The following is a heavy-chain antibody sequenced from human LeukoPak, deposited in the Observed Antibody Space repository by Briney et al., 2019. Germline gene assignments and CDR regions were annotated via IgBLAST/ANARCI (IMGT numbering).Heavy chain of an antibody. J-gene: IGHJ3*01. CDR2: LGPAGDT. V-gene: IGHV3-13*01. Sequence: GGSLRLSCAASGFTLSSYDMHWVRQGAGQGLEWVSTLGPAGDTYYPDSVKGRFTIFRENAKNSLYLQMNSLRAEDTAVYYCARVLRSGSNYGRAFNVWGQGTMVTVSS. D-gene: IGHD5-18*01. CDR1: GFTLSSYD. CDR3: ARVLRSGSNYGRAFNV.